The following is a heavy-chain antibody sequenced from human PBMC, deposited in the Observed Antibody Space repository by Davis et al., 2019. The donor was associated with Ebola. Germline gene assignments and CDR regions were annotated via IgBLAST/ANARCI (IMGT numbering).Heavy chain of an antibody. D-gene: IGHD3-3*02. V-gene: IGHV3-23*01. CDR1: GCTFSSCA. J-gene: IGHJ4*02. Sequence: GESLKISCAASGCTFSSCAISWVRQAPGQGLEWVSVISGGGGSTVYADSVKGRFTISRDNSKNKVFLQMNSVRAEDTAVYYCAKDHFGSGIVDYFDYWGQGTLVTVSS. CDR2: ISGGGGST. CDR3: AKDHFGSGIVDYFDY.